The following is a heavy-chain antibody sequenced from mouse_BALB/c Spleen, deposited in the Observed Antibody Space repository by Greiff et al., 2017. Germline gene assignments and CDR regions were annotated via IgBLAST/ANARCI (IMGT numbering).Heavy chain of an antibody. Sequence: EVKLMESGGDLVQPGGSRKLSCAASGFTFSSFGMHWVRQAPEKGLEWVAYISSGSSTIYYADTVKGRFTISRDNPKNTLFLQMTSLRSEDTAMYYCARYDYDGIYYAMDYWGQGTSVTVSS. D-gene: IGHD2-4*01. J-gene: IGHJ4*01. CDR3: ARYDYDGIYYAMDY. CDR2: ISSGSSTI. CDR1: GFTFSSFG. V-gene: IGHV5-17*02.